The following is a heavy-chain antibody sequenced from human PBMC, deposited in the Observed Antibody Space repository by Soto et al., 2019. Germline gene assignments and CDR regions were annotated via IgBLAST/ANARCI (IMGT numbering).Heavy chain of an antibody. Sequence: QPGGSLRLSCAASGFTFSGSAMHWVRQASGKGLEWVGRIRSKANSYATAYAASVKGRFTISRDDSKNTAYLQMNSLKTEDTAVYYCTRLRLDSLFQHWGQGTLVTVSS. J-gene: IGHJ1*01. D-gene: IGHD3-9*01. CDR3: TRLRLDSLFQH. CDR2: IRSKANSYAT. V-gene: IGHV3-73*01. CDR1: GFTFSGSA.